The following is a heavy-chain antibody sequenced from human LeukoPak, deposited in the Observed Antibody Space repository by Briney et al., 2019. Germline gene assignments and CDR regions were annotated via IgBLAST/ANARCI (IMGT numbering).Heavy chain of an antibody. V-gene: IGHV1-69*01. Sequence: GSSVKVSCKASGGTFSNYAISWVRQAPGQGLEWMGGIIPIFGTANYAQKFQGRVTITADESTSTAYMELSSLRSEDTAVYYCARDYPVVPAAYYYYYGMDVWGQGTTVTVSS. J-gene: IGHJ6*02. CDR2: IIPIFGTA. D-gene: IGHD2-2*01. CDR1: GGTFSNYA. CDR3: ARDYPVVPAAYYYYYGMDV.